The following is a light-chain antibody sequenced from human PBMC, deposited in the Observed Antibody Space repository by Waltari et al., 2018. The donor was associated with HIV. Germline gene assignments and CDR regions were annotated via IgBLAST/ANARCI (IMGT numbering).Light chain of an antibody. CDR2: QVR. CDR3: TSQTDRGTFV. V-gene: IGLV2-14*01. J-gene: IGLJ1*01. Sequence: KVPKLMIYQVRNRPSGISDRFSGSKSGNTASLIISGLQAEDEADYYCTSQTDRGTFVFGPGTKVTVL.